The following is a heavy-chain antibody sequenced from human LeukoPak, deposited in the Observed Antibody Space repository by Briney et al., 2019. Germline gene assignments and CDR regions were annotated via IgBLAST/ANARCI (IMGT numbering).Heavy chain of an antibody. J-gene: IGHJ3*02. D-gene: IGHD3-22*01. CDR2: IYYSGSP. V-gene: IGHV4-39*01. CDR1: GGSISSSSYY. Sequence: SGTLSLTCAVSGGSISSSSYYWGWIRQPPGKGLEWIGTIYYSGSPYYNPSLKSRVTISVDMSKNQFSLKLSSVTATDTAVYYCARESSGYFDAFDIWGQGTMVTVSS. CDR3: ARESSGYFDAFDI.